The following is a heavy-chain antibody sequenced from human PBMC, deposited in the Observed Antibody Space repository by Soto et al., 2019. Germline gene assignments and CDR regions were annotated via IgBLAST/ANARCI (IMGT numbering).Heavy chain of an antibody. CDR1: GGSVSSRSHY. D-gene: IGHD2-21*01. CDR3: AKHLGNYGDWAFDF. V-gene: IGHV4-39*01. CDR2: IIDGGRT. Sequence: QLQLLESGPGLVKPSETLSLICTVSGGSVSSRSHYWVWIRQPPGKGLEWISSIIDGGRTYYNPSLSSRLTLYLYTYKKHFSLNLKSVTAADTAVYYCAKHLGNYGDWAFDFWGQGNMVTVST. J-gene: IGHJ4*02.